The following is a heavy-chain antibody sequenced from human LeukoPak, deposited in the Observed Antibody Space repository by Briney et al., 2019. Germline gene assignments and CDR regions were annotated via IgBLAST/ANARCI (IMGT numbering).Heavy chain of an antibody. V-gene: IGHV1-3*01. CDR1: GYTFTGYA. D-gene: IGHD2-15*01. CDR2: MNAGNGNT. Sequence: ASVKVSCKASGYTFTGYAMHWVRQAPGQGLEWMGWMNAGNGNTKYSQKFQGRASISRDTSATTAYMELSSLTSEDTAVYYCARDATYCRGSTCSYYGLDVWGQGTTVTVSS. J-gene: IGHJ6*02. CDR3: ARDATYCRGSTCSYYGLDV.